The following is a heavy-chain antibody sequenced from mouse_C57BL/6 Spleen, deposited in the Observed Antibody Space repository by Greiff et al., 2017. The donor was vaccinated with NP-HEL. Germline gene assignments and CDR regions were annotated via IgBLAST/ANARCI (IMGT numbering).Heavy chain of an antibody. D-gene: IGHD1-1*01. CDR2: IHPNSGST. V-gene: IGHV1-64*01. Sequence: QVQLKQPGAELVKPGASVKLSCKASGYTFTSYWMHWVKQRPGQGLEWIGMIHPNSGSTNYNEKFKSKATLTVDKSSSTAYMQLSSLTSEDSAVYYCAREGYYYGSSVFAYWGQGTLVTVSA. CDR3: AREGYYYGSSVFAY. CDR1: GYTFTSYW. J-gene: IGHJ3*01.